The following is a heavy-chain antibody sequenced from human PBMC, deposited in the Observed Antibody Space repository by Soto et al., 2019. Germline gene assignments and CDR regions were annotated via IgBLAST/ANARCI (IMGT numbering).Heavy chain of an antibody. J-gene: IGHJ4*02. D-gene: IGHD6-13*01. Sequence: QVQLVESGGGVVQPGRSLRLSCAASGFTFSSYGMHWVRQAPGKGLEWVAVISYDGSNKYYADSVKGRFTISRDNSKNTLYLQMNSLRAEDPAVYYCAKDGHYPGIAAAGGVDDWGQGTLVTVSS. CDR3: AKDGHYPGIAAAGGVDD. V-gene: IGHV3-30*18. CDR1: GFTFSSYG. CDR2: ISYDGSNK.